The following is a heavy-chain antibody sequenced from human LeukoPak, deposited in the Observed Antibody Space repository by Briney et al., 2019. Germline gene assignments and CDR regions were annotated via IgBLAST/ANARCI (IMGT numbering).Heavy chain of an antibody. V-gene: IGHV3-48*01. CDR3: ARDITNFEAGHAFDI. CDR2: ISSRSSAF. D-gene: IGHD5-24*01. J-gene: IGHJ3*02. CDR1: GFTFSSYS. Sequence: GGSLRLSCAASGFTFSSYSMNWVRQAPGKGLEWVAYISSRSSAFYYAGSVKGRFTISRDNAKNSLSLQMNSLRAEDTAVYYCARDITNFEAGHAFDIWGQGTMVTVSS.